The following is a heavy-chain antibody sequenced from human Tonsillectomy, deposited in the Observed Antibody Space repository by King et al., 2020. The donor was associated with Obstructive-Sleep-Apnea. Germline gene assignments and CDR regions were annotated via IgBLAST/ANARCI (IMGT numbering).Heavy chain of an antibody. Sequence: QLVQAGGGVVQPGRSLRRSCAASGFTFRSYAMHWVRQAPGKGLEWGAVVSYDGSNKYYADSGKGRFPNPSDNSKKTLVLQMNSLRAEDTAVYYCARDGEWELEGFYYYYGMDVWGQGTTVTVSS. V-gene: IGHV3-30*04. D-gene: IGHD1-26*01. CDR3: ARDGEWELEGFYYYYGMDV. J-gene: IGHJ6*02. CDR2: VSYDGSNK. CDR1: GFTFRSYA.